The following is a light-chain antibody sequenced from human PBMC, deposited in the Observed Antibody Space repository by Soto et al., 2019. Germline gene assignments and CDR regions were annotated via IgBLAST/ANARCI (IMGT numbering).Light chain of an antibody. V-gene: IGLV2-14*01. CDR3: NSYTSSSTLV. J-gene: IGLJ2*01. CDR1: SSDVGGYNY. Sequence: QSVLTQPASVSGSPGQSITISCTGTSSDVGGYNYVSWYQHHPGKAPKLMLYEVHNRPSGVSNRFSGSKSGNTASLTISALQAEDEADYYCNSYTSSSTLVFGGGTKVT. CDR2: EVH.